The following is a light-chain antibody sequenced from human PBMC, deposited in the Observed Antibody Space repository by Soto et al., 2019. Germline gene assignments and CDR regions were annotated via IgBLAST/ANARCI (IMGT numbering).Light chain of an antibody. CDR1: QRVNTN. J-gene: IGKJ1*01. CDR2: GAS. CDR3: QQYNSWLWT. Sequence: EIVMTQSPATLSVSPGERATLSCRASQRVNTNLAWYQLKPGQAPRLLVYGASNRATGIPARFSGSGSGTEFTLTISSLQSEDSAVYYCQQYNSWLWTFGQGTKVDIK. V-gene: IGKV3D-15*01.